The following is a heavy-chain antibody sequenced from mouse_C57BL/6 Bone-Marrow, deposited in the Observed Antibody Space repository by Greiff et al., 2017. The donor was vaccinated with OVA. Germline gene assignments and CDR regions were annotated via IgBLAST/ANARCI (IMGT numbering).Heavy chain of an antibody. D-gene: IGHD1-1*02. CDR1: GFSFNTYA. V-gene: IGHV10-1*01. Sequence: EAGGGLVQPKGSLKLSCAASGFSFNTYAMNWVRQAPGKGLEWVARIRSKSNNYATYYADSVKDRFTISRDDSESMLYLQMNNLKTEDTAMYYCVRLWPSYAMDYWGQGTSVTVSS. CDR3: VRLWPSYAMDY. CDR2: IRSKSNNYAT. J-gene: IGHJ4*01.